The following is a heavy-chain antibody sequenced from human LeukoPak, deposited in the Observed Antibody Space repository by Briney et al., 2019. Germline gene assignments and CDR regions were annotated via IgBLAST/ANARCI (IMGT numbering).Heavy chain of an antibody. V-gene: IGHV3-48*01. Sequence: PGGSLRLSCAASGFTFSSYNINWVRQAPGKGLEWVSYISSSRRTISYADSVKGRFTISRDNAKNSLYLQMNSLRAEDTAVYYCARGRGLGELAVASFDSWGQGILVTVSS. D-gene: IGHD6-19*01. CDR1: GFTFSSYN. J-gene: IGHJ4*02. CDR2: ISSSRRTI. CDR3: ARGRGLGELAVASFDS.